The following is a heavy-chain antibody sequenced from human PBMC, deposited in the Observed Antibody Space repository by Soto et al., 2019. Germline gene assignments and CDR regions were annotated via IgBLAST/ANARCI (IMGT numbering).Heavy chain of an antibody. J-gene: IGHJ6*03. V-gene: IGHV5-51*01. Sequence: GESLKISCKGSGYSFTSYWIGWVRQMPGKGLEWMGIIYPGDFDTRYSPSFQGQVTISADKSISTAYRQWSSLKASDTAMYYCARRYYGDPFSYYYMDVWGKGTTVTVSS. CDR3: ARRYYGDPFSYYYMDV. CDR2: IYPGDFDT. CDR1: GYSFTSYW. D-gene: IGHD4-17*01.